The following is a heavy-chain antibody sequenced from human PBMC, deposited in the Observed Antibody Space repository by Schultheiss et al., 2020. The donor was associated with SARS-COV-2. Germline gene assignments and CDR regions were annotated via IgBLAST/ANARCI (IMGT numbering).Heavy chain of an antibody. V-gene: IGHV1-8*02. CDR2: MNPNSGNT. CDR3: ARDWGPETDYYYYGMDV. Sequence: ASVKVSCKASGYTFTGYYMHWVRQATGQGLEWMGWMNPNSGNTGYAQKFQGRVTMTRNTSISTAYMELSSPRSEDTAVYYCARDWGPETDYYYYGMDVWGQGTTVTVSS. D-gene: IGHD3-16*01. J-gene: IGHJ6*02. CDR1: GYTFTGYY.